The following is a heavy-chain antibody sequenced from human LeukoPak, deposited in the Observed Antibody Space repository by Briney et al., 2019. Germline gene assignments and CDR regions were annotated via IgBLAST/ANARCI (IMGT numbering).Heavy chain of an antibody. Sequence: GGSLRLSCVASGFTFSSRDWMTWVRQAPGKGLEWVANIKQDGSEKNYVDSVKGRFTISRDNAKNSVDLQMNSLRVEDTAVYYCARDGPGYSSGWHDYYYYYMDVWGKGTTVIVFS. J-gene: IGHJ6*03. CDR1: GFTFSSRDW. CDR3: ARDGPGYSSGWHDYYYYYMDV. D-gene: IGHD6-19*01. V-gene: IGHV3-7*01. CDR2: IKQDGSEK.